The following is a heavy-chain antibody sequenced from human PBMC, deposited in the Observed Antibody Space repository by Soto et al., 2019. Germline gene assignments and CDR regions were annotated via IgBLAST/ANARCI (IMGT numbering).Heavy chain of an antibody. CDR1: GDAFTSYY. D-gene: IGHD1-26*01. J-gene: IGHJ6*02. CDR2: INPSGGST. Sequence: GASVKVSCKASGDAFTSYYMHWVRQAPGQGLEWMGIINPSGGSTTYAQKFQGSVTMTRDTSTSTVYMELSSLRSEDTAVYYCARDQGVGVHYYYGLDVWGQGTTVTVPS. CDR3: ARDQGVGVHYYYGLDV. V-gene: IGHV1-46*01.